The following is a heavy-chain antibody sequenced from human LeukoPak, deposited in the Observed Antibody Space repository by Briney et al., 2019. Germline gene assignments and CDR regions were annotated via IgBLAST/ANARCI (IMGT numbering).Heavy chain of an antibody. CDR1: GFTFSSYG. J-gene: IGHJ4*02. V-gene: IGHV3-30*18. CDR3: AKDQGWGYSYGWTDY. D-gene: IGHD5-18*01. Sequence: GGSLRLSCAASGFTFSSYGMHWVRQAPGKGLEWVAVISYDGSNKYYADSVKGRFTISRDNSKNTLYLQMNSLRAEDTAVYYCAKDQGWGYSYGWTDYWGQGTLVTVSS. CDR2: ISYDGSNK.